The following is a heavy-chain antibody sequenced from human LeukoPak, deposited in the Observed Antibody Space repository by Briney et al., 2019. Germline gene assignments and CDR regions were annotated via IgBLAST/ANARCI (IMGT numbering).Heavy chain of an antibody. J-gene: IGHJ6*02. V-gene: IGHV3-23*01. D-gene: IGHD3-10*01. CDR3: AKAQLLWFGELPWADYYYYYGMDV. CDR2: ISGSGGST. Sequence: GGSLRLSCAASGFTFSSYAMSWVRQAPGKGLEWVSAISGSGGSTYYADSVKGRFTISRDNSKNTLYLQMNSLRAEDTAVYYCAKAQLLWFGELPWADYYYYYGMDVWGQGTTATVSS. CDR1: GFTFSSYA.